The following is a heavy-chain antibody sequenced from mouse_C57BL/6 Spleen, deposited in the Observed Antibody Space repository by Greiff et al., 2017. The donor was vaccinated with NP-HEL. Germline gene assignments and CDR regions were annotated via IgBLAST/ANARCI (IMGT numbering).Heavy chain of an antibody. CDR2: IRNKANGNTT. V-gene: IGHV7-3*01. CDR3: ARYIGTRVVAGIDY. D-gene: IGHD1-1*01. J-gene: IGHJ2*01. CDR1: GFTFTAYY. Sequence: EVKVVESGGGLVQPGGSLSLSCEASGFTFTAYYMSWVRQPPGKALEWLGFIRNKANGNTTEYSATVKGRFTISRDNAQSILYLQMNALRAEDGATYYCARYIGTRVVAGIDYWGQGTTLTVSS.